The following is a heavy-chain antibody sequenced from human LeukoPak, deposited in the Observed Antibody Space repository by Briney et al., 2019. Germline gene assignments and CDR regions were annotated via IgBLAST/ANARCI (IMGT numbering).Heavy chain of an antibody. Sequence: SQTLSLTCAISGDSVSSNSAAWNWIRQSPSRGLEWLGRTYYRSKWYNDYAVSVKSRITINPDTSKNQFSLQLNSVTPEDTAVYSCARAPRIAAAVSNWFDPWGQGTLVTVSS. D-gene: IGHD6-13*01. CDR3: ARAPRIAAAVSNWFDP. CDR1: GDSVSSNSAA. V-gene: IGHV6-1*01. CDR2: TYYRSKWYN. J-gene: IGHJ5*02.